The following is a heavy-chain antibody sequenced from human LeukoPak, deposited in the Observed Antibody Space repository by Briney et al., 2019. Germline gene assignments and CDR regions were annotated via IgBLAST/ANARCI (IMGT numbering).Heavy chain of an antibody. CDR3: ARVRGSYSADY. CDR1: GFTFSSYG. CDR2: ISGSGAAT. V-gene: IGHV3-48*04. D-gene: IGHD1-26*01. Sequence: PGGSLRLSCAASGFTFSSYGFHWVRQAPGKGLEWVSYISGSGAATYYADSVKGRFTISRDNPKDSLYLQLNSLRAEDTALYYCARVRGSYSADYWGQGTLVTVSS. J-gene: IGHJ4*02.